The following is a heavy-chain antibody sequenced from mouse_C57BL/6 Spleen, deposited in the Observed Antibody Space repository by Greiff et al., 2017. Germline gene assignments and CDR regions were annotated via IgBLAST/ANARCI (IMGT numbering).Heavy chain of an antibody. CDR2: INPNNGGT. D-gene: IGHD2-4*01. Sequence: EVQLQQSGPELVKPGASVKISCKASGYTFTDYYMNWVKQSHGKSLEWIGDINPNNGGTSYNQKFKGKATLTVDKSSSTAYMELRSLTSEDSAVYYCYYDYDAFDYWGQGTTLTVSS. V-gene: IGHV1-26*01. CDR3: YYDYDAFDY. CDR1: GYTFTDYY. J-gene: IGHJ2*01.